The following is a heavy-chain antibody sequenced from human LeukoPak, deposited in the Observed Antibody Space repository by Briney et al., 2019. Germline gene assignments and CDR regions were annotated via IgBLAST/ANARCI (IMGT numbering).Heavy chain of an antibody. CDR2: ISGSGGST. CDR1: GFTFSSYA. Sequence: RTGGSLRLSCAASGFTFSSYAMSWVRQAPGKGLEWVSAISGSGGSTYYADSVKGRFTISRDNSKNTLYLQMNSLRAEDTAVYYCAKVHYYDSSGYYYYYYGMDVWGQGTTVTVSS. J-gene: IGHJ6*02. CDR3: AKVHYYDSSGYYYYYYGMDV. V-gene: IGHV3-23*01. D-gene: IGHD3-22*01.